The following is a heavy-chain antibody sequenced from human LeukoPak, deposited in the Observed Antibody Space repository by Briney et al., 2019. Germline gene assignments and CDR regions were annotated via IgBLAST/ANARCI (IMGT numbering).Heavy chain of an antibody. V-gene: IGHV4-34*01. D-gene: IGHD4-17*01. CDR3: ARGQGTVTTH. Sequence: PSETLSLTCAVSGGSFSGYYWTWIRQPPGKGLEWIGEINHSGGANYNPSLKSRVTISLDTPKNQFSLKLSSVTAADTALYYCARGQGTVTTHWGQGTLVTVSS. CDR1: GGSFSGYY. J-gene: IGHJ4*02. CDR2: INHSGGA.